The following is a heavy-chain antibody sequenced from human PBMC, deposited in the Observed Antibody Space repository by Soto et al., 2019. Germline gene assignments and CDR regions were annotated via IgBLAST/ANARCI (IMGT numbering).Heavy chain of an antibody. D-gene: IGHD2-15*01. CDR2: IWYDGSNK. CDR3: ARDSGHCSGGSCPGSYYYYYYMDV. V-gene: IGHV3-33*01. Sequence: PGGSLRLSCAASGFTFSSYGMHWVRQAPGKGLEWVAVIWYDGSNKYYADSVKGRFTISRDNSKNTLYLQMNSLRAEDTAVYYCARDSGHCSGGSCPGSYYYYYYMDVWGKGTTVTVSS. J-gene: IGHJ6*03. CDR1: GFTFSSYG.